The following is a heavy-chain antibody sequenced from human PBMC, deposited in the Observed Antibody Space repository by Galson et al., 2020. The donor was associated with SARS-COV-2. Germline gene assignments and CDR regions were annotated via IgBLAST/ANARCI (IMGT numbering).Heavy chain of an antibody. Sequence: GGSLRLSCSASGFTFSSYVMTWVRQAPGKGLEWVSSTTSSGGDTYYADSVKGRFTISRDNSKNTLYLEMNTLRAEDTAVYYCARGGMSSSGLDYWGQGTLVTGSS. D-gene: IGHD2-15*01. V-gene: IGHV3-23*01. CDR3: ARGGMSSSGLDY. CDR2: TTSSGGDT. CDR1: GFTFSSYV. J-gene: IGHJ4*02.